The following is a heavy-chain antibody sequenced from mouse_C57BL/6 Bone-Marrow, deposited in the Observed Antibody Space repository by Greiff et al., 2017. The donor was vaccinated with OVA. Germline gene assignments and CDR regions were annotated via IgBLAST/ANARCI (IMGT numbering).Heavy chain of an antibody. V-gene: IGHV14-2*01. CDR1: GFNIKDYY. Sequence: DVKLQESGAELVKPGASVKLSCTASGFNIKDYYMHWVKQRTEQGLEWIGRIDPEDGETKYAPKFQGKATITADTSSNTAYLQLSSLTSEDTAVYYCAHGSSYGWYFDVWGTGTTVTVSS. CDR3: AHGSSYGWYFDV. D-gene: IGHD1-1*01. J-gene: IGHJ1*03. CDR2: IDPEDGET.